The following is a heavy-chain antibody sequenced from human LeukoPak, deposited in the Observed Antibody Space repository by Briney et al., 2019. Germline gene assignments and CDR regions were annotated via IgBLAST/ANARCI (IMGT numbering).Heavy chain of an antibody. D-gene: IGHD2-21*02. Sequence: ASVKVSCKASGYTFTGYYMHWARHAPGQGLEWMGWINPNSGGTKYAQKFQGRVTMTRDTSISTAYMELSRLRSDATAVYYCARDYSSVVTATFFWFDPWGEGTLVTVSS. CDR2: INPNSGGT. CDR3: ARDYSSVVTATFFWFDP. J-gene: IGHJ5*02. V-gene: IGHV1-2*02. CDR1: GYTFTGYY.